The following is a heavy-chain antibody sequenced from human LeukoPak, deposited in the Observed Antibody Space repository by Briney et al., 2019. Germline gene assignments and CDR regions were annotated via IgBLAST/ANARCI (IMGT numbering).Heavy chain of an antibody. D-gene: IGHD3-22*01. V-gene: IGHV3-30-3*01. CDR2: ISYDGSNK. CDR3: AREGATYYYDSSGFDAFDI. Sequence: PGGSLRLSCAASGFTFSSYAMHWVRQAPGKGLEWVAVISYDGSNKYYADSVKGRFTISRDNSKNTLYLQMNSLRAEDTAVYYCAREGATYYYDSSGFDAFDIWGQGTMVTVSS. J-gene: IGHJ3*02. CDR1: GFTFSSYA.